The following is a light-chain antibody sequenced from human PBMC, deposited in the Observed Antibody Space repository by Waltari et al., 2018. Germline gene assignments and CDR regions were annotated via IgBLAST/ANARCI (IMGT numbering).Light chain of an antibody. CDR3: CSYAGSSSLAV. Sequence: QSALTQPASVSGSPGQSITISCTGTSSDVGNYNLVSWYQQHPGKVPKLMIYEVSKRPSGVYNRVSGSKADNTASLTISGLQAEDEADYYCCSYAGSSSLAVFGGGTKLTVL. CDR1: SSDVGNYNL. V-gene: IGLV2-23*02. CDR2: EVS. J-gene: IGLJ2*01.